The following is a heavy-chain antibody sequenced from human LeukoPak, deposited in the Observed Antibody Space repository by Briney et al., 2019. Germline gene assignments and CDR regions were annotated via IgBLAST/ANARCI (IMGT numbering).Heavy chain of an antibody. CDR1: GFTFSDYY. CDR2: ISSSSSST. Sequence: GGSLRLSCAASGFTFSDYYMSWIRQAPGKGLEWVSYISSSSSSTNYADSVKGRFTISRDNAKNSLYLQMNSLRAEDTAAYYCAKAFREYGSSSYSSFDIWGQGTRVTVCS. CDR3: AKAFREYGSSSYSSFDI. V-gene: IGHV3-11*05. J-gene: IGHJ3*02. D-gene: IGHD6-13*01.